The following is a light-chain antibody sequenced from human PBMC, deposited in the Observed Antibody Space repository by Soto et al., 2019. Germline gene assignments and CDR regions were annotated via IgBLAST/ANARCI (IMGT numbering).Light chain of an antibody. Sequence: EIVLTQSPGTLSLSPGARATLSCRASQSGSTSYVAWYQQKFGQAPRLLIYDAFSRATGIPDRFSASGSGTDFTLTLSRLEPEDFAVYYCQQYKTFGQGTKVDIK. CDR3: QQYKT. CDR2: DAF. J-gene: IGKJ1*01. CDR1: QSGSTSY. V-gene: IGKV3-20*01.